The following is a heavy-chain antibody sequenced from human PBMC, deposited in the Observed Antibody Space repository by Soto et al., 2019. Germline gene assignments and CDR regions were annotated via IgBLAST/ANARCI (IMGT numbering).Heavy chain of an antibody. D-gene: IGHD3-10*01. J-gene: IGHJ4*02. Sequence: QVQLVQSGAEVKKPGASVKVSCKASGYTFTSLHMNWVRQATGQGLEWMGWVNPNNGDTGYAQKFQGRDTMTRNTSIRTFYRELSSLTSDDTAVYYCARGVGDLGDYWGQGTLVTVSS. CDR2: VNPNNGDT. CDR1: GYTFTSLH. CDR3: ARGVGDLGDY. V-gene: IGHV1-8*01.